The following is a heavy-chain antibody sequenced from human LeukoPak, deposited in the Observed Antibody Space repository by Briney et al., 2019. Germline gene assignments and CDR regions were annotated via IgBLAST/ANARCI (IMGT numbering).Heavy chain of an antibody. Sequence: GGSLRLSCAASGFTVSXXXXXXVRXAXXXXXXXXSVISXDGSTYYYTXXXXXXXTIXRDNSKNTLFLQMNSLRAEDTAVYYCARGYGSGAGYFDYWGQGTLVTVSS. J-gene: IGHJ4*02. V-gene: IGHV3-53*01. CDR3: ARGYGSGAGYFDY. CDR2: ISXDGST. CDR1: GFTVSXXX. D-gene: IGHD3-10*01.